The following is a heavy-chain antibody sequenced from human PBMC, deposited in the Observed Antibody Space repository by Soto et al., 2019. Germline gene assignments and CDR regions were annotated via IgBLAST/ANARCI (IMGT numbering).Heavy chain of an antibody. V-gene: IGHV1-18*01. CDR1: GYTFTSFV. D-gene: IGHD1-26*01. CDR3: ARGGELYLIDY. J-gene: IGHJ4*02. Sequence: GASVKVSCNASGYTFTSFVISWVRQAPGQGIGWMGIISIYNGKKSYEKKLQERVTMTTDKSTRKAYLEMRGLMTDDTAVYYYARGGELYLIDYWGQGTLVTVSS. CDR2: ISIYNGKK.